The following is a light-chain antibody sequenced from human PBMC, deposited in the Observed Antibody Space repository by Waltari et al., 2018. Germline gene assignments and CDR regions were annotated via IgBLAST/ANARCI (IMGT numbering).Light chain of an antibody. V-gene: IGKV4-1*01. Sequence: DNVVKQSPDSLAVSLGERATINCKSRQSVLNSSNNKDDLAWYQQKPGQPPKLLIYWASTRESGVPDRFSGSGSGTDFTLTISNVQAEDVAVYYCQQYYNSAGTFGQGTKLEIK. CDR2: WAS. J-gene: IGKJ2*01. CDR1: QSVLNSSNNKDD. CDR3: QQYYNSAGT.